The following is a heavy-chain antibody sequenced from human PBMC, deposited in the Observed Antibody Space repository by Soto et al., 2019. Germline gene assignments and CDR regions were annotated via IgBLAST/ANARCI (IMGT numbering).Heavy chain of an antibody. CDR1: GFTFSDYY. D-gene: IGHD3-16*02. J-gene: IGHJ4*02. CDR3: ARGVYDYICGSYRLSPFDS. V-gene: IGHV3-11*01. Sequence: QVPLVESGGGLVKPGGSLRLSCAASGFTFSDYYMSWLRQAPGKGLEWVSYISSSGSTIYYADSVKGRFTISTDNAKNTRYFKMNSRGAESTAVYYCARGVYDYICGSYRLSPFDSWGQGTLVTVST. CDR2: ISSSGSTI.